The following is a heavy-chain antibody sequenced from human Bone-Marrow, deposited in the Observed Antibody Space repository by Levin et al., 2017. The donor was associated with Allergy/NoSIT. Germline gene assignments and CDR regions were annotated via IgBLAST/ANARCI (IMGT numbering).Heavy chain of an antibody. V-gene: IGHV4-59*01. Sequence: SETLSLTCGVSGDSMSGYYWSWIRQPPGKGLEWIAHMYASGNTGYNPSLKSRVTISVDTSRNQFSLKLSSVTAADTAVYFCARLTWERAFDFWGQGTLVTVSS. CDR1: GDSMSGYY. CDR2: MYASGNT. CDR3: ARLTWERAFDF. D-gene: IGHD1-26*01. J-gene: IGHJ4*02.